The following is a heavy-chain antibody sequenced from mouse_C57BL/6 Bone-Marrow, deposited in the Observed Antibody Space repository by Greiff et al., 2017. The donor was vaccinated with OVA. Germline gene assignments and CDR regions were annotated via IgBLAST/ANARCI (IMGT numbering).Heavy chain of an antibody. Sequence: QVQLQQPGAELVRPGSSVKLSCKASGYTFTSYWMDWVKQRPGQGLEWIGNIYPSDSETHYNQKFKDKATLTVDKSSSTAYMQRSSLTSEDSAVYYCARGANWPAYFDYWGQGTTLTVSS. CDR1: GYTFTSYW. CDR2: IYPSDSET. CDR3: ARGANWPAYFDY. J-gene: IGHJ2*01. D-gene: IGHD4-1*01. V-gene: IGHV1-61*01.